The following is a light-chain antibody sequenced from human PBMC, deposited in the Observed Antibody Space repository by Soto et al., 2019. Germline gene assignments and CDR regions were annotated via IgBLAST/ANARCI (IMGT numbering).Light chain of an antibody. J-gene: IGLJ3*02. CDR3: SSFTIVSTLV. CDR1: SRDTGIYNY. Sequence: QSALTQPASVSGTPGQSITISCTGTSRDTGIYNYVSWYQHHPDKAPKLLLYEVSNRPSGVSDRFSGSKSGNTASLTISGLQPEDEADYYCSSFTIVSTLVFGGGTKVTVL. CDR2: EVS. V-gene: IGLV2-14*01.